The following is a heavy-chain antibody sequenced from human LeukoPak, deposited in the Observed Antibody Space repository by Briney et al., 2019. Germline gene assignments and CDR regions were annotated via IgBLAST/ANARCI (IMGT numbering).Heavy chain of an antibody. Sequence: GASVEVSCKVSGYTLTELSMHWVRQAPGKGLEWMGGFDPEDGETIYAQKFQGRVTMTEDTSTDTAYMELSSLRSEDTAVYYCATDLVGSGSPTPGYWGQGTLVTVSS. CDR2: FDPEDGET. D-gene: IGHD3-10*01. V-gene: IGHV1-24*01. CDR3: ATDLVGSGSPTPGY. J-gene: IGHJ4*02. CDR1: GYTLTELS.